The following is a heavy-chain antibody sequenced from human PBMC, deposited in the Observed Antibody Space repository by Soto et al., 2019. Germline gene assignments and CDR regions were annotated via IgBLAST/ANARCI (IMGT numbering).Heavy chain of an antibody. CDR2: INPDGSAT. Sequence: GGSLRLSCAASGFTFSSYWMHWVRQAPGKGLVWVSRINPDGSATNYADSVKGRFTVSRDNAKNTLYLQMNSLRAEDTAVFYCGRGGSDSPMAPGYWGQGTLVTVSS. CDR1: GFTFSSYW. D-gene: IGHD5-18*01. CDR3: GRGGSDSPMAPGY. J-gene: IGHJ4*02. V-gene: IGHV3-74*01.